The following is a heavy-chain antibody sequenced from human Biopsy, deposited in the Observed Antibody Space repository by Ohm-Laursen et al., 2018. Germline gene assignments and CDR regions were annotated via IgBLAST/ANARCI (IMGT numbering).Heavy chain of an antibody. CDR3: ARAGVGSDGTDSYYYGMDV. J-gene: IGHJ6*02. CDR1: GNTFATYH. V-gene: IGHV1-46*01. Sequence: GASVKVSCTASGNTFATYHIHWVRQAPGHGRGWMGVISPSGATTSFSQKFQGRITMTRDTSTGTVYMDLNSLGSEDTAVYYCARAGVGSDGTDSYYYGMDVWGPGTTVTVSS. D-gene: IGHD5-24*01. CDR2: ISPSGATT.